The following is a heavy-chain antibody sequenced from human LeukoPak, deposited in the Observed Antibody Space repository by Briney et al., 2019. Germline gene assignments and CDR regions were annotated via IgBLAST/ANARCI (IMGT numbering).Heavy chain of an antibody. D-gene: IGHD3-22*01. CDR3: AKGSYYDSSGSFYFDY. J-gene: IGHJ4*02. Sequence: GGSLRLSCAASGFAFSTYNMHWVRQAPGKGLEWVAVISYDGRNENHAESVKGRFTISRDNSKNTLYVQVNSLGTEDTAAYYCAKGSYYDSSGSFYFDYWGQGTLVTVSS. V-gene: IGHV3-30*04. CDR2: ISYDGRNE. CDR1: GFAFSTYN.